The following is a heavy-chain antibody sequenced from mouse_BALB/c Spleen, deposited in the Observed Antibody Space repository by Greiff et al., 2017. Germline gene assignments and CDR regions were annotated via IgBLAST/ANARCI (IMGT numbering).Heavy chain of an antibody. CDR2: IRLKSNNYAT. J-gene: IGHJ3*01. V-gene: IGHV6-6*02. Sequence: EVKLVESGGGLVQPGGSMKLSCVASGFTFSNYWMNWVRQSPEKGLEWVAEIRLKSNNYATHYAESVKGRFTISRDDSKSSVYLQMNNLRAEDTGIYYCTRDVTGAYWGQGTLVTVSA. D-gene: IGHD2-12*01. CDR1: GFTFSNYW. CDR3: TRDVTGAY.